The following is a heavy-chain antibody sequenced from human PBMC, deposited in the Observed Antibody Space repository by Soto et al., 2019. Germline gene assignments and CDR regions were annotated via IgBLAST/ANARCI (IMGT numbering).Heavy chain of an antibody. D-gene: IGHD3-9*01. CDR3: ARGLRYFDWLPIHFDY. V-gene: IGHV4-61*01. Sequence: PSETLSLTCTVSGGSVSSGSYYRSWIRQPPGKGLEWIGYIYYSGSTNYNPSLKSRVTISVDTSKNQFSLKLSSVTAADTAVYYCARGLRYFDWLPIHFDYWGQGTLVTVSS. J-gene: IGHJ4*02. CDR1: GGSVSSGSYY. CDR2: IYYSGST.